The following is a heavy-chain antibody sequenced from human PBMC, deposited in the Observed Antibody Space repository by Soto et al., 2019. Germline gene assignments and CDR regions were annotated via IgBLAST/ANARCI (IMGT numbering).Heavy chain of an antibody. J-gene: IGHJ4*02. D-gene: IGHD1-20*01. CDR1: GFSLSTSGLG. Sequence: QITLKESGPALVKPTQTLTLTCTFSGFSLSTSGLGVGWIRQPPGKALEWLALVYWDDGERFSPSLKSRLTITKDTSKTQVVLTMPNVDPVDTATYYCAHTIRGYNEPFEYWGQGTRVSVSS. CDR2: VYWDDGE. CDR3: AHTIRGYNEPFEY. V-gene: IGHV2-5*02.